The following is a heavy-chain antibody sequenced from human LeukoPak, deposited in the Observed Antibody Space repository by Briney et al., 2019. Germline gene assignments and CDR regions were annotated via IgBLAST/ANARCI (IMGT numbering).Heavy chain of an antibody. V-gene: IGHV4-39*07. Sequence: PSETLSLTCTVSGGSISSSSYYWGWIRQPPGKGLEWIGSIYYSGSTYYNPSLKSRVTISVDTSENQFSLKLSSVTAADTAVYYCVRSELLWFGGVNSGFDYWGQGTLVTVSS. J-gene: IGHJ4*02. CDR2: IYYSGST. CDR3: VRSELLWFGGVNSGFDY. D-gene: IGHD3-10*01. CDR1: GGSISSSSYY.